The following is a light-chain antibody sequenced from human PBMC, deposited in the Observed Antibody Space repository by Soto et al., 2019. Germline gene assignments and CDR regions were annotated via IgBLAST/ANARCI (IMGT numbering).Light chain of an antibody. CDR3: QQYVTSLT. J-gene: IGKJ4*01. CDR1: QSISSW. CDR2: DAS. Sequence: DIQMTQSPSTLSASVGDRVTMPCRASQSISSWLAWYQQKPGKAPKLLIYDASSLESGVPSRFSGSGSGTDFTLTISSLQPEDFAVYYCQQYVTSLTFGGGTKVDIK. V-gene: IGKV1-5*01.